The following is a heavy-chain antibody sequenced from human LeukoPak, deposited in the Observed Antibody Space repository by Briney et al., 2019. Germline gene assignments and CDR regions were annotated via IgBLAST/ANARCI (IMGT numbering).Heavy chain of an antibody. CDR3: ARLSIPGIAAAGPTYYFDY. CDR2: IYYSGST. J-gene: IGHJ4*02. CDR1: GGSISSSGYY. Sequence: PSETLSLTCTVSGGSISSSGYYWGWIRQPPGKGLEWIGSIYYSGSTYYNPSLKSRVTISVDTSKNQFSLKLSSVTAADTAVYYCARLSIPGIAAAGPTYYFDYWGQGTLVTVSS. D-gene: IGHD6-13*01. V-gene: IGHV4-39*07.